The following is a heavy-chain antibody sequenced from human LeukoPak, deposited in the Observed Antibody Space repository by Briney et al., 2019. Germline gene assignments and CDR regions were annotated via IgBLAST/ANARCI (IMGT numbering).Heavy chain of an antibody. V-gene: IGHV3-11*01. CDR1: GFTFSDYY. D-gene: IGHD2-15*01. CDR2: ISSSGSTI. CDR3: XXXXXGXXXCSXGSCYLKPFDY. J-gene: IGHJ4*02. Sequence: GGSLXXSCAASGFTFSDYYMSWLRQAPGKGLEWVSYISSSGSTIYYADSVKGRFTISRDNAKNSLYLQMNSLRAEDTAVYYXXXXXXGXXXCSXGSCYLKPFDYWGQGILVTASS.